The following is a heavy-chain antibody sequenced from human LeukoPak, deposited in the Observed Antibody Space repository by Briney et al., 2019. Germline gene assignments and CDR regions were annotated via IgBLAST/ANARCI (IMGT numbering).Heavy chain of an antibody. V-gene: IGHV4-59*01. D-gene: IGHD6-13*01. Sequence: SETLSLTCTVSGGSISSYYWSWIRQPPGKGLEWIGYIYYSGSTNYNPSLKSRVTISVDTSKNQFSLKLSSVTAADTAVYYCARVPHSSSWLFFDYWGQGTLVTVSS. CDR2: IYYSGST. J-gene: IGHJ4*02. CDR3: ARVPHSSSWLFFDY. CDR1: GGSISSYY.